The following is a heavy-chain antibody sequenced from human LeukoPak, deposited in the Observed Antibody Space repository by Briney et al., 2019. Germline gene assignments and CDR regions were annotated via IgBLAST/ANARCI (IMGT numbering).Heavy chain of an antibody. Sequence: GGSLRLSCAASGFTFSSYAMSWVRQAPGKGLEWVSAISGSGSRTYYAESVKGRFTISRDNSKNTLYLQMNSLRAEDTAVYYCAKNIVGALRGGAFDIWGQGTMVTVSS. D-gene: IGHD1-26*01. CDR3: AKNIVGALRGGAFDI. CDR2: ISGSGSRT. J-gene: IGHJ3*02. V-gene: IGHV3-23*01. CDR1: GFTFSSYA.